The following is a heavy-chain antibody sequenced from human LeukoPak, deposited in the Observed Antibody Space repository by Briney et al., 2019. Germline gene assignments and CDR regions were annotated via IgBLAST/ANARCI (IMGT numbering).Heavy chain of an antibody. CDR1: GFTVSSNY. CDR2: IYSGGST. Sequence: GRSLRLSCAASGFTVSSNYMSWVRQAPGKGLEWVSVIYSGGSTYYADSVKGRFTISRDNSKNTLYLQMNSLRAEDTAVYYCAGGSIAAAGPGDIWGQGTMVTVSS. D-gene: IGHD6-13*01. V-gene: IGHV3-66*01. J-gene: IGHJ3*02. CDR3: AGGSIAAAGPGDI.